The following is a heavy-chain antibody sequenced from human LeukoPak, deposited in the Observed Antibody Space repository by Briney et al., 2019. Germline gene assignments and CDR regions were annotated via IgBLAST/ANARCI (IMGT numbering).Heavy chain of an antibody. CDR1: GDSISSDLDY. J-gene: IGHJ6*03. CDR2: FYTSGST. V-gene: IGHV4-61*09. Sequence: TLPLTCSVYGDSISSDLDYTGWFPRPAGKGLEWIGHFYTSGSTEYNPSLKRQVTISVDKSKNEFSLRVNSRPAADTPVDYCARERETTVYYDYMDGGGK. D-gene: IGHD1-1*01. CDR3: ARERETTVYYDYMDG.